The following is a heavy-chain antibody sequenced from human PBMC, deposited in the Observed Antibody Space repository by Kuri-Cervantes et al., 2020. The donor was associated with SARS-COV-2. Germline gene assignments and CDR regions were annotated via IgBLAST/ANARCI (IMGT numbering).Heavy chain of an antibody. CDR3: AREGGILWFGELLWRFGAFDI. V-gene: IGHV3-7*01. D-gene: IGHD3-10*01. CDR1: GFTLSSFA. J-gene: IGHJ3*02. Sequence: GESLKISCAASGFTLSSFAMHWVRQAPGKGLEWVANIKQDGSEKYYVDSVKGRFTISRDNAKNSLFLQMNSLRAEDTAVYYCAREGGILWFGELLWRFGAFDIWGQGTMVTVSS. CDR2: IKQDGSEK.